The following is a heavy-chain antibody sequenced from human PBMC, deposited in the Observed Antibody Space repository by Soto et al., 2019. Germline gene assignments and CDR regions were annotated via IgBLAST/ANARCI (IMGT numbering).Heavy chain of an antibody. CDR2: INHSGST. CDR1: GGSFSGYY. Sequence: SETLSLTRAVYGGSFSGYYWSWIRQPPGKGLEWIGEINHSGSTNYNPSLKSRVTISVDTSKNQFSLKLSSVTAADTAVYYCARLVVVVPAADYYYYGMDVWGQGTTVTVSS. V-gene: IGHV4-34*01. D-gene: IGHD2-2*01. CDR3: ARLVVVVPAADYYYYGMDV. J-gene: IGHJ6*02.